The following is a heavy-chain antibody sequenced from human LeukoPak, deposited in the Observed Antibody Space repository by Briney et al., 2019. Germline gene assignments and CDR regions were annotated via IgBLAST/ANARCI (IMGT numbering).Heavy chain of an antibody. D-gene: IGHD1-26*01. Sequence: SETLSLTCTVSGGSISTYYWSWIRQPPGKGLEWIGYIYYTGSTNYNPSLKSRVTISVDTSKNQFSLKLSSVTAADPAVYYCARHGGSYSPYYFDYWGQGTLVTVSS. CDR1: GGSISTYY. CDR3: ARHGGSYSPYYFDY. J-gene: IGHJ4*02. V-gene: IGHV4-59*08. CDR2: IYYTGST.